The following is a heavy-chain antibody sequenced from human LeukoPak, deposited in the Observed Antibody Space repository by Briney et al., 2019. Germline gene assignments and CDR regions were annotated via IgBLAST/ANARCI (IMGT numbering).Heavy chain of an antibody. CDR2: IGTAGDT. CDR1: GFTFSSYD. J-gene: IGHJ4*02. V-gene: IGHV3-13*01. CDR3: AKDLRFLEWLSDNTYDY. D-gene: IGHD3-3*01. Sequence: GGSLRLSCAASGFTFSSYDMHWVRQATGEGLEWVSAIGTAGDTYYPDSVKGRFTISRDNSKNTLYLQMNSLRAEDTAVYYCAKDLRFLEWLSDNTYDYWGQGTLVTVSS.